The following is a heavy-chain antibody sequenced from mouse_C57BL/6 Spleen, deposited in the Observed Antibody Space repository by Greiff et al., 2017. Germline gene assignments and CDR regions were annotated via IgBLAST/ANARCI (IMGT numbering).Heavy chain of an antibody. CDR1: GFTFSDYG. J-gene: IGHJ4*01. CDR2: ISSGSSTI. D-gene: IGHD2-4*01. V-gene: IGHV5-17*01. Sequence: EVKLMESGGGLVKPGGSLKLSCAASGFTFSDYGMHWVRQAPEKGLEWVAYISSGSSTIYYADTVKGRFTISRDNAKNTLFLQMTSLRSEDTAMYYCASVIYYDYDDYAMDYWGQGTSVTVSS. CDR3: ASVIYYDYDDYAMDY.